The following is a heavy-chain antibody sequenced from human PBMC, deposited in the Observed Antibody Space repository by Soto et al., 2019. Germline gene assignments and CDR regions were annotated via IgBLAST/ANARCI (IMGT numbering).Heavy chain of an antibody. J-gene: IGHJ6*03. D-gene: IGHD3-16*01. Sequence: QVQLVQSGAEVKKPGASVKGSCKASGYAFSQFYIHWMRQAPGPGLEWMGWINPNSGRTKFAQNFHGWVTMTRDTSIKTVYMELSGPKSDATAVYYCARENGGSTATLDYYYFYMDVWGKGNKVTVSS. CDR3: ARENGGSTATLDYYYFYMDV. CDR2: INPNSGRT. CDR1: GYAFSQFY. V-gene: IGHV1-2*04.